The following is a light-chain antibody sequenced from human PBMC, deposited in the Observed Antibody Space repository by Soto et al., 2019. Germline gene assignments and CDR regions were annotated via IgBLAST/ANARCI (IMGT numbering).Light chain of an antibody. CDR2: GAS. J-gene: IGKJ1*01. V-gene: IGKV3-15*01. CDR3: QQYNNWPQT. CDR1: QSVSGN. Sequence: EIVMTQSPATLSVSPGERATLSCRASQSVSGNLAWYQQKPGQAPRLLIYGASTRATGIPARFSGSGSGTEFTLTISSLQSEDFAVSYCQQYNNWPQTFGQGTKVEIK.